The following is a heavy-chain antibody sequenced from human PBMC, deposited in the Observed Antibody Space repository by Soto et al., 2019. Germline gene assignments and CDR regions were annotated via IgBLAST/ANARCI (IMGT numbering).Heavy chain of an antibody. CDR3: AKDPSSSWYLVRWFDP. CDR1: GFTFSSYA. V-gene: IGHV3-23*01. Sequence: GGSLRLSCAASGFTFSSYAMSWVRQAPGKGLEWVSAISGSGGSTYYADSVKGRFTISRDNSKNTLYLQMNSLRAEDTAVYYCAKDPSSSWYLVRWFDPWGQGTLVTVSS. D-gene: IGHD6-13*01. CDR2: ISGSGGST. J-gene: IGHJ5*02.